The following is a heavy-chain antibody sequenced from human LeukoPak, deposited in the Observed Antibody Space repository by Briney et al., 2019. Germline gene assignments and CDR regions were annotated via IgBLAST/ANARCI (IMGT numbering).Heavy chain of an antibody. CDR1: GYTFTSYY. Sequence: SVKVSCKASGYTFTSYYMHWVRQAPGQGLEWMGGIIPIFGTANYAQKFQGRVTITADESTSTAYMELSSLRSEDTAVYYCARLVDTAMAPYFDYWGQGTLVTVSS. CDR2: IIPIFGTA. D-gene: IGHD5-18*01. CDR3: ARLVDTAMAPYFDY. V-gene: IGHV1-69*13. J-gene: IGHJ4*02.